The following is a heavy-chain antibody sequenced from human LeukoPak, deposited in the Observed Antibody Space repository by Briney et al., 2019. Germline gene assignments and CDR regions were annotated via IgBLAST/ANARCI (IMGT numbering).Heavy chain of an antibody. Sequence: SETLSLTCAVYGGSFSGYYWSWIRQPPGKGLEWIGEINHSGSTNYNPSLKSRVTISVDTSKNQFSLKLSSVTAADTAVYYCARSGPAAIYYYGMDVWGQGTTVTVSS. CDR3: ARSGPAAIYYYGMDV. V-gene: IGHV4-34*01. D-gene: IGHD2-2*01. J-gene: IGHJ6*02. CDR1: GGSFSGYY. CDR2: INHSGST.